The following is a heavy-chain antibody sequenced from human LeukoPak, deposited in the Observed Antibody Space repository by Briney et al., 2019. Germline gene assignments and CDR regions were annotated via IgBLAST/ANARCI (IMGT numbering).Heavy chain of an antibody. CDR3: ARDSGYDSSGYFDY. J-gene: IGHJ4*02. D-gene: IGHD3-22*01. CDR1: ARSISSYY. Sequence: PSETLSLTRTVSARSISSYYWSSIRHPPRKGLEWIGDIYYSVSTNYNPSLKSRVTISVDTSKNHFSLKLSSVTAADTAVYYCARDSGYDSSGYFDYWGQGTLVTVSS. V-gene: IGHV4-59*01. CDR2: IYYSVST.